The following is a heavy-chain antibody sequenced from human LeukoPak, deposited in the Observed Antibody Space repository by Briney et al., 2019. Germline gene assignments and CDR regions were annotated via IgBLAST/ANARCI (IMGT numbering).Heavy chain of an antibody. CDR1: GYTFTGYY. D-gene: IGHD3-22*01. J-gene: IGHJ4*02. CDR2: INPNSGGT. CDR3: ARDYGYYDSSGYGY. Sequence: ASVKVSCKASGYTFTGYYMQWARQAPGPGLEWMGWINPNSGGTNYAQKFQGRVTMTRDTSISTAHMELSRLRSDDTAVYYCARDYGYYDSSGYGYWGQGTLVTVSS. V-gene: IGHV1-2*02.